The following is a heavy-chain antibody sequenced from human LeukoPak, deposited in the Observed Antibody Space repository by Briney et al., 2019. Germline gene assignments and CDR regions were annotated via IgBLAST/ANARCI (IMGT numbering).Heavy chain of an antibody. CDR2: INHSGST. D-gene: IGHD6-19*01. CDR3: APQNHIAVANDY. J-gene: IGHJ4*02. V-gene: IGHV4-34*01. CDR1: GGSFSGYY. Sequence: SETLSLTCAVYGGSFSGYYWSWIRQPPGKGLELIGEINHSGSTNYNRSLKSRVTISVDTSKNQFSLKLSSVTAADTAVYYWAPQNHIAVANDYWGQGTLVTVSS.